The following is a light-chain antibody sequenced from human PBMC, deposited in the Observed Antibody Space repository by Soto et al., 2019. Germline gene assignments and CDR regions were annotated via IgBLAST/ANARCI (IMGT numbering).Light chain of an antibody. J-gene: IGKJ1*01. CDR1: QGISNY. V-gene: IGKV1-27*01. Sequence: DIQMTQSPSSLSASVGDRVTITCRASQGISNYLAWYQQKPGKNPDLLIYAESTLHSGVPSRFIGSGSGTDFSFTISSLQPEEVATYCCQIFSAPPWTFGQRTKVE. CDR2: AES. CDR3: QIFSAPPWT.